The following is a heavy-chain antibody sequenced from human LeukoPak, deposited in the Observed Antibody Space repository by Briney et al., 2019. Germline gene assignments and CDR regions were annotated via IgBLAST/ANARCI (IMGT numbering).Heavy chain of an antibody. CDR2: ISGSGGST. V-gene: IGHV3-23*01. CDR3: AKDWEYYDYVWGSYRQDDY. CDR1: GFTFSRYG. Sequence: PGGSLRLSCAASGFTFSRYGMSWVRQAPGKGLEWVSAISGSGGSTYYADSVKGRFTISRDNSKNTLYLQMNSLRAEDTAVYYCAKDWEYYDYVWGSYRQDDYWGQGTLVTVSS. D-gene: IGHD3-16*02. J-gene: IGHJ4*02.